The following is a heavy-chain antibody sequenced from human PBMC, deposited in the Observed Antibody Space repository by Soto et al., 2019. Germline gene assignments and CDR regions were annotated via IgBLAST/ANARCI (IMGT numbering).Heavy chain of an antibody. Sequence: ASVKVSCKASGYTFTGYYMHWVRQAPGQGLEWMGWINPNSGGTNYAQKFQGWVTMTRDTSISTAYMELSRLRSDDTAVYYCARGVRGGSYHYYYYYYGMDVWGQGTTVTVSS. V-gene: IGHV1-2*04. J-gene: IGHJ6*02. CDR2: INPNSGGT. CDR3: ARGVRGGSYHYYYYYYGMDV. D-gene: IGHD3-16*01. CDR1: GYTFTGYY.